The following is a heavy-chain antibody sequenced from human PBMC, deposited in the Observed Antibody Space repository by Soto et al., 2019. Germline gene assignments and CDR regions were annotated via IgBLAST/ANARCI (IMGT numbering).Heavy chain of an antibody. Sequence: QLQLQESGSGLVKPSQTLSLTCAVSGGSISSGGYSWSWIRQPPGKGLEWIGYIYHSGSTYYNPSLKSRVTISVDRSKNQFSLKLGSVTAADTAVYSCAREVGGSMVRGYNWFDPWGQGTLVTVSS. D-gene: IGHD3-10*01. CDR3: AREVGGSMVRGYNWFDP. V-gene: IGHV4-30-2*01. CDR1: GGSISSGGYS. CDR2: IYHSGST. J-gene: IGHJ5*02.